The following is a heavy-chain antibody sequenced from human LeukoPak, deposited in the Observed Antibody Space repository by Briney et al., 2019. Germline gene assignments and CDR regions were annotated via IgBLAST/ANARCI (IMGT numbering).Heavy chain of an antibody. CDR3: AKALTTAGPVDY. J-gene: IGHJ4*02. D-gene: IGHD6-13*01. V-gene: IGHV3-74*01. CDR2: INSDGSST. CDR1: GFTFSRYW. Sequence: ETSLRLSCAASGFTFSRYWMHWVRQAPGKGLVWVSRINSDGSSTSYMDSVKGRFTISRDNAKNTLYVQMNSVRAEDTAVYYCAKALTTAGPVDYWGQGTLVTVSS.